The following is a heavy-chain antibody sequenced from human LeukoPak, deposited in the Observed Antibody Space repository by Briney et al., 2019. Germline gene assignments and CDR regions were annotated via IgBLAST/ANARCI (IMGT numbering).Heavy chain of an antibody. CDR2: VSSSGSTM. CDR1: RFTFRSYE. V-gene: IGHV3-48*03. CDR3: ARDGGVEYYDSSNYYDY. D-gene: IGHD3-22*01. J-gene: IGHJ4*02. Sequence: GSLRLSCVASRFTFRSYEMNWVRQAPGKGLEWFSYVSSSGSTMYYADSVKGRFTISRDNAKNSLYLQMNSLRAEDTAVYYCARDGGVEYYDSSNYYDYWGQGTLVTVSS.